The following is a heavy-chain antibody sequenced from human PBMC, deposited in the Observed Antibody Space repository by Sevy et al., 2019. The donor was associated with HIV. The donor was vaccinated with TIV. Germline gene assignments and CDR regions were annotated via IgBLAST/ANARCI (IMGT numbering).Heavy chain of an antibody. V-gene: IGHV3-33*01. D-gene: IGHD3-22*01. J-gene: IGHJ4*02. CDR2: IWYDGSNK. CDR3: VRGVDYYDSSGANCDY. CDR1: VFTFSKYG. Sequence: GGSLRLSCAASVFTFSKYGMHWVRQAPGKGLEWVALIWYDGSNKYYADSVKGRFTISRDNSKNTLYLQMNSLRAEDTAVYYCVRGVDYYDSSGANCDYWGQGTLVTVSS.